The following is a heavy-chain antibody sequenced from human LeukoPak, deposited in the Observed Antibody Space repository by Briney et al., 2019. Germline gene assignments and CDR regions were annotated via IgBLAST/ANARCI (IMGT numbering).Heavy chain of an antibody. CDR3: ARGPYDFIWGSYHSYWYFDL. CDR2: IYTGGTS. Sequence: TLSLTCTVSGGSINTGSYYWSWIRQPAGKGLEWIGHIYTGGTSNYNPSLKSRITISVDTSKNLFSLKLRSVTAADTAVYYCARGPYDFIWGSYHSYWYFDLWGRGTLVTVSS. V-gene: IGHV4-61*09. J-gene: IGHJ2*01. CDR1: GGSINTGSYY. D-gene: IGHD3-16*02.